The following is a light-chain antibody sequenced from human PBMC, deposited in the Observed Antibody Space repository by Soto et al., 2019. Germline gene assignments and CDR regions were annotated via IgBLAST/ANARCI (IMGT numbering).Light chain of an antibody. CDR3: QLYGSSPWT. V-gene: IGKV3-20*01. J-gene: IGKJ1*01. Sequence: EIVLTQSPGTLSLSPGERATLSCRASQSVSNSYLAWYQQEPGQAPRLLIHGVSIRATGIPDSFSGSGSGTDFTLTISSLEPEDFAVYYCQLYGSSPWTFGQGTKVEIK. CDR1: QSVSNSY. CDR2: GVS.